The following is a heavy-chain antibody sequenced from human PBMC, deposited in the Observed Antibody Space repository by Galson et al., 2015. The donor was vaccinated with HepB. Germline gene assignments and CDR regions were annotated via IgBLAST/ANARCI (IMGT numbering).Heavy chain of an antibody. J-gene: IGHJ3*02. CDR3: ARSVVVVAATLAFDI. Sequence: SLRLSCAASGFTFSSYWMSWVRQAPGKGLEWVANIKQDGSEKYYVDSVKGRFTISRDNAKNSLYLQMNSLRAEDTTVYYCARSVVVVAATLAFDIWGQGTMVTVSS. V-gene: IGHV3-7*01. CDR1: GFTFSSYW. D-gene: IGHD2-15*01. CDR2: IKQDGSEK.